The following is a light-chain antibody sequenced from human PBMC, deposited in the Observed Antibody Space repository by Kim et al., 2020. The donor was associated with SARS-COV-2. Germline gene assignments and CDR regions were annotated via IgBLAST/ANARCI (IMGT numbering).Light chain of an antibody. CDR3: SSYAGGNNLL. CDR2: EVT. CDR1: SSDIGDYNF. J-gene: IGLJ2*01. Sequence: QSALTQPPSASGSPGQSVTISCTGTSSDIGDYNFVSWYKHHPGKAPELMIFEVTKRPSGVPDRFSGSKSGNTASLTVSGLQAEDEADYYCSSYAGGNNLLFGGGTQLTVL. V-gene: IGLV2-8*01.